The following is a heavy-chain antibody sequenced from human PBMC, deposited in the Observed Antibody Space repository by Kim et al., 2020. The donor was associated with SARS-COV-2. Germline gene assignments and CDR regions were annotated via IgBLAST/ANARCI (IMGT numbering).Heavy chain of an antibody. CDR2: SYYSGST. CDR3: YSYDSSGYYADY. Sequence: SETLSLTCTVSGCSISSSSYYWGWIRQPPGKGLEWIGSSYYSGSTYYNPSLKSRVTISVDTSKNQFSLKLSSVTAADTAVYYSYSYDSSGYYADYWGQGTLVTVSS. V-gene: IGHV4-39*01. D-gene: IGHD3-22*01. J-gene: IGHJ4*02. CDR1: GCSISSSSYY.